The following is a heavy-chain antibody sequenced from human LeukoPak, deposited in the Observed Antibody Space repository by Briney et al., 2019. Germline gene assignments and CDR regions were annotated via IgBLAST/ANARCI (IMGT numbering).Heavy chain of an antibody. Sequence: SETLSLTCTVSGGSISSGDYYWSWIRQPPGKGLEWIGYIYYSGSTYYNPSLKSRVTISVDTSKNQFSLKLSSVTAADTAVYYCARGRGLYGPEFDYWGQGTLVTVSS. D-gene: IGHD3-16*01. CDR3: ARGRGLYGPEFDY. V-gene: IGHV4-30-4*08. CDR2: IYYSGST. J-gene: IGHJ4*02. CDR1: GGSISSGDYY.